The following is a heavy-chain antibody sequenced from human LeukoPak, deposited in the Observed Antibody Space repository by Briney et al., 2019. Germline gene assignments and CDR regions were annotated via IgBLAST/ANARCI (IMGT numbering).Heavy chain of an antibody. CDR2: ISYDGSNK. Sequence: GRSLRLSCAASGFTFSSYAMHWVRQAPGKGLEWVAVISYDGSNKYYADSVKGRFTISRDNAKNSLYLQMNSLRAEDTAVYYCAPQGDGYNSPFDYWGQGTLVTVSS. CDR1: GFTFSSYA. CDR3: APQGDGYNSPFDY. D-gene: IGHD5-24*01. V-gene: IGHV3-30*04. J-gene: IGHJ4*02.